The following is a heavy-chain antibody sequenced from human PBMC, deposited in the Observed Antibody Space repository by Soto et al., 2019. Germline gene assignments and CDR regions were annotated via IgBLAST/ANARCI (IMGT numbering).Heavy chain of an antibody. CDR1: GYTLTELS. CDR3: ATRQQLEPVLAFDI. CDR2: FDPEDGET. J-gene: IGHJ3*02. V-gene: IGHV1-24*01. D-gene: IGHD6-13*01. Sequence: ASVKVSCKVSGYTLTELSMHWVRQAPGKGLEWMGGFDPEDGETIYEQKFQGRVTMTGDTSSDTAYMELSSLRSEETAVYYCATRQQLEPVLAFDIWGQGTMVTVSS.